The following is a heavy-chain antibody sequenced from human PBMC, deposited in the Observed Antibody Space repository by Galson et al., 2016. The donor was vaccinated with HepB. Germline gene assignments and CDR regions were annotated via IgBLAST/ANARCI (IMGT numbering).Heavy chain of an antibody. D-gene: IGHD3-10*01. CDR1: GFTFSNYA. CDR3: ARGGELLWFGPIDA. Sequence: SLRLSCAASGFTFSNYAMHWVRQAPGKGLEWVAVVSYVGSNKYYADSVKGRLEISRDNSKNTVYLQMNSLRPEDTAVYYCARGGELLWFGPIDAWGQGTLVTVSS. V-gene: IGHV3-30*09. CDR2: VSYVGSNK. J-gene: IGHJ5*02.